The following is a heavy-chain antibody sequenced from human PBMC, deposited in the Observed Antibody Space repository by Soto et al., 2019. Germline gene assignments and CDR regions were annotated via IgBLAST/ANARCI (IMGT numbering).Heavy chain of an antibody. CDR1: GYPFTAFD. V-gene: IGHV1-8*01. Sequence: QVHLVQSGAEVKKPGASVKVSCEASGYPFTAFDINWVRQAAGQGLEWMGWMNPSSGDSAFAQRFQDRITMTRTTSISTAYMELSRLTSDDTAVYYCVRQPGGVATPGDDYWGQGTLLTVSS. CDR3: VRQPGGVATPGDDY. CDR2: MNPSSGDS. J-gene: IGHJ4*02. D-gene: IGHD2-15*01.